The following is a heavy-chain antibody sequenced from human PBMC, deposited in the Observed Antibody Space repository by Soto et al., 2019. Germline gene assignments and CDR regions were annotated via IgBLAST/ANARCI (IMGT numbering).Heavy chain of an antibody. J-gene: IGHJ5*02. V-gene: IGHV3-53*01. Sequence: EVQLVQSGGGVIQPGGSLRLSCAASGFVVSSNFMSWVRQAPGKGLEWVSVTYTDGTTYYADSVRGRFTSSRDDSKSTLFLEMNSLRPEDTAVYYCAREVRSAYSGDWIDPWGQGTLVTVSS. CDR2: TYTDGTT. CDR1: GFVVSSNF. CDR3: AREVRSAYSGDWIDP. D-gene: IGHD6-25*01.